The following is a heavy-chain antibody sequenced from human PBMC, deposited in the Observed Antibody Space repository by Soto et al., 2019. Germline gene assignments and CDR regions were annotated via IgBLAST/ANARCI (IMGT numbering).Heavy chain of an antibody. J-gene: IGHJ6*02. V-gene: IGHV4-59*12. CDR2: IYYSGST. D-gene: IGHD3-10*01. Sequence: SETLSLTCTVSGGSISSYYWSWIRHPPGKGLEWIGCIYYSGSTYYNPSLKSRVTISVDTSKNQFSLKLSSVTAADTAVYYCARVSGNYYYGMDVWGQGTTVTVSS. CDR3: ARVSGNYYYGMDV. CDR1: GGSISSYY.